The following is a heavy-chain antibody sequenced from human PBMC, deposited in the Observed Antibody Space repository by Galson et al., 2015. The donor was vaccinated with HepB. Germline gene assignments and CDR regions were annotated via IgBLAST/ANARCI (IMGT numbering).Heavy chain of an antibody. CDR1: GGSISSNNW. Sequence: LTCAVSGGSISSNNWWSWVRQSPGKGLECIGEIYHGGSTSYNPSLKSRVTISVDKSKNQFSLKLSSVTAADTAVYYCARAAGDSSTYANDYWGQGALVTVSS. CDR2: IYHGGST. J-gene: IGHJ4*02. CDR3: ARAAGDSSTYANDY. V-gene: IGHV4-4*02. D-gene: IGHD5-18*01.